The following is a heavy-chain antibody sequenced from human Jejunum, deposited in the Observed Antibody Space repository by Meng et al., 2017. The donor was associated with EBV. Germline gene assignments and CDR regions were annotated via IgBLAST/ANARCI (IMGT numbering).Heavy chain of an antibody. D-gene: IGHD3-3*01. CDR2: IYHSGST. Sequence: HLTGSGPGRVKPVGTSALTCAVSGDSISSSNWWSWVRQPAGKGLEWIGEIYHSGSTNYNPSLKSRVTISVDKSKNQFSLKLSSVTAADTAVYYCARYGSGYFPALWYWGQGTLVTVSS. V-gene: IGHV4-4*02. J-gene: IGHJ4*02. CDR1: GDSISSSNW. CDR3: ARYGSGYFPALWY.